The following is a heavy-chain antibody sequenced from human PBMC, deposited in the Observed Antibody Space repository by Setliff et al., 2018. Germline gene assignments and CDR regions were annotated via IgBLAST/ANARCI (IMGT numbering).Heavy chain of an antibody. CDR2: IYPGDSDT. CDR1: GYPLTNYW. D-gene: IGHD3-16*01. V-gene: IGHV5-51*01. CDR3: AIIDDAIMDLDY. Sequence: GESLKISCQGSGYPLTNYWIGWVRQMPGKGLEWMGIIYPGDSDTRYSPSFQGLVTISADKAISTAYLQWSSLKASDTAIYYCAIIDDAIMDLDYWGQGTLVTVSS. J-gene: IGHJ4*02.